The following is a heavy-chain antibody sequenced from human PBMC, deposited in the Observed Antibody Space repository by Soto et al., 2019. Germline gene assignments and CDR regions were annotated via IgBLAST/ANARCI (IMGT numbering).Heavy chain of an antibody. Sequence: TSETLSLTCTVSGGSISSYYWSWIRQPPGKGLEWIGYIYYSGSTNYNPSLKSRVTISVDTSKNQFSLKLSSVTAADTAVYYCARAHYDFWSGYPNWFDPWGQGTLVTVSS. CDR2: IYYSGST. J-gene: IGHJ5*02. CDR3: ARAHYDFWSGYPNWFDP. CDR1: GGSISSYY. V-gene: IGHV4-59*01. D-gene: IGHD3-3*01.